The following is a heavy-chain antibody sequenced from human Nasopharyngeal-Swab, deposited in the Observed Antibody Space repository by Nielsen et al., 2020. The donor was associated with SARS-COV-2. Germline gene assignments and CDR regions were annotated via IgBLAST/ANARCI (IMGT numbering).Heavy chain of an antibody. D-gene: IGHD6-6*01. CDR2: IIPIFGTA. Sequence: SVKVSCKASGGTFSCYAISWVRQAPGQGLEWMGGIIPIFGTANYAQKFQGRVTITADESTSTAYMELSSLRSEDTAVYYCASGGLVRNYYYYCYMDVWGKGTTVTVSS. J-gene: IGHJ6*03. CDR1: GGTFSCYA. V-gene: IGHV1-69*13. CDR3: ASGGLVRNYYYYCYMDV.